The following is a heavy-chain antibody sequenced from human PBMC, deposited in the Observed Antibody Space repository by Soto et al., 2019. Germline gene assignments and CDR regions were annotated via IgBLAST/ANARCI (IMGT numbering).Heavy chain of an antibody. J-gene: IGHJ4*02. CDR2: IIPNFGTA. CDR1: GGTFSSYA. D-gene: IGHD6-19*01. Sequence: QVQLVQSGAEVKKPGSSVKLSCKASGGTFSSYAISWVRQAPGQGLKWMGGIIPNFGTANYAQKFQGRVKFTADESKSTAYMELSSLRSEDTAVYYCAGYLLTNRYEWRVQGFYGYWGQGTLVTVSS. V-gene: IGHV1-69*01. CDR3: AGYLLTNRYEWRVQGFYGY.